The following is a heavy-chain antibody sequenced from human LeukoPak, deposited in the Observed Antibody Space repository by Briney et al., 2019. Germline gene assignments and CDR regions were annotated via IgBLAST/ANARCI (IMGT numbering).Heavy chain of an antibody. V-gene: IGHV1-8*01. CDR2: MNPNSGNT. J-gene: IGHJ4*02. CDR3: AREGGRDSSGYYYHFDY. D-gene: IGHD3-22*01. Sequence: ASVKVSCKASGYTFTSYDINWVRQATGQGLEWMGWMNPNSGNTGYAQKFQGRVTMTRNTSISTAYVELSSLRSEDTAVYYCAREGGRDSSGYYYHFDYWGQGTLVTVSS. CDR1: GYTFTSYD.